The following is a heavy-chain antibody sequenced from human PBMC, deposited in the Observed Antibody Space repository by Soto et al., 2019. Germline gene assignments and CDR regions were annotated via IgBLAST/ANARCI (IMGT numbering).Heavy chain of an antibody. CDR2: IYYSGST. Sequence: QVQLQESGPGLVKPSQTLSLTCTVSGGSISSGDYYWSWIRQPPGKGLEWIGYIYYSGSTYYNPSLKSRXTIXVXTSKNQFSLKLSSVTAADTAVYYCARVEGLLAWFDPWGQGTLVTVSS. V-gene: IGHV4-30-4*01. D-gene: IGHD3-10*01. J-gene: IGHJ5*02. CDR3: ARVEGLLAWFDP. CDR1: GGSISSGDYY.